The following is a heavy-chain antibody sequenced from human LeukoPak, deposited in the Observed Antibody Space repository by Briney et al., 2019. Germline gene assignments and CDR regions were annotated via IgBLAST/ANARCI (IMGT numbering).Heavy chain of an antibody. CDR2: ISGSGPYT. J-gene: IGHJ4*02. D-gene: IGHD2-2*03. CDR1: GFTFSSYA. CDR3: AKHGYCSGISCFFDF. V-gene: IGHV3-23*01. Sequence: GGSLRLSCAASGFTFSSYAMSWVRQAPGKGLEWVSGISGSGPYTFYTDSVKGRFTISRDSSKNTLYLQMNSLRAEGTALYYCAKHGYCSGISCFFDFWGQGTLVTVSS.